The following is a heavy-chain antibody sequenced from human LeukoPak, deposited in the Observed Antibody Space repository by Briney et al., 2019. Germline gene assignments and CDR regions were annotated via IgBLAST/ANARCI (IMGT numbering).Heavy chain of an antibody. V-gene: IGHV3-66*01. J-gene: IGHJ3*02. CDR3: ARDREQWRDAFDM. CDR1: GFTVSSNY. Sequence: RGSLRLSCAASGFTVSSNYMSWVRQAPGKGLEWVSVIYSGGSTYYADSVKGRFTISRDNSKNTLYLQMNSLRAEDTAVYYCARDREQWRDAFDMWGQGTMVTVSS. CDR2: IYSGGST. D-gene: IGHD6-19*01.